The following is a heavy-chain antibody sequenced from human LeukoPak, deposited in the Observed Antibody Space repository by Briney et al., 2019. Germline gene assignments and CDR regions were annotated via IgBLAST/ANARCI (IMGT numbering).Heavy chain of an antibody. V-gene: IGHV4-59*11. Sequence: SETLSLTCTVSGGSISSHYWSWIRQPPGKGPEWIGYIYYSGSTNYNPSLKSRVTISVDTSKNQFSLKLSSVTAADTAVYYCARVGGRDGYNFDYWGQGTLVTVSS. CDR3: ARVGGRDGYNFDY. D-gene: IGHD5-24*01. J-gene: IGHJ4*02. CDR2: IYYSGST. CDR1: GGSISSHY.